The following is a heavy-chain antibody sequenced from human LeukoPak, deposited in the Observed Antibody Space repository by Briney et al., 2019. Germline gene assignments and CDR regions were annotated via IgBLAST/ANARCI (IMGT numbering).Heavy chain of an antibody. Sequence: SETLSLTCTVSGGSISSSSYYWGWIRQPPGKGLEWIGSIYYSGSTYYNPSLKSRVTISVDTSKNQFSLKLSSVTAADTAVYYCARNSQYYGDYSFDYWGQGTLVTVSS. CDR3: ARNSQYYGDYSFDY. CDR1: GGSISSSSYY. D-gene: IGHD4-17*01. J-gene: IGHJ4*02. V-gene: IGHV4-39*07. CDR2: IYYSGST.